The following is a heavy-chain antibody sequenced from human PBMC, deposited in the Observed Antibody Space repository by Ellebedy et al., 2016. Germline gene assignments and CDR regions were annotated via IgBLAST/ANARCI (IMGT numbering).Heavy chain of an antibody. CDR3: ARSGGYCSGGSCYGRGGYYYYYGMDV. J-gene: IGHJ6*02. Sequence: SETLSLTXTVSGGSISSSSYYWGWIRQPPGKGLEWIGSIYYSGSTYYNPSLKSRVTISIDTSKNQFSLKLSSVTAADTAVYYCARSGGYCSGGSCYGRGGYYYYYGMDVWGQGTTVTVSS. CDR1: GGSISSSSYY. V-gene: IGHV4-39*07. D-gene: IGHD2-15*01. CDR2: IYYSGST.